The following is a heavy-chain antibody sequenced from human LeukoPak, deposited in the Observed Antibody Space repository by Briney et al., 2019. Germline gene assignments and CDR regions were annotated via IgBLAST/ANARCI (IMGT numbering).Heavy chain of an antibody. J-gene: IGHJ5*02. CDR1: GYTFTGYY. D-gene: IGHD6-19*01. Sequence: ASVKVSCKASGYTFTGYYMHWVRQAPGQGLEWMGRINPNSGGTNYAQKFQGRVTMTRDTSLSTAYMELSRLRSDDTAVYYCAREDRSGWYNWFDPWGQGTLVTVSS. CDR3: AREDRSGWYNWFDP. V-gene: IGHV1-2*06. CDR2: INPNSGGT.